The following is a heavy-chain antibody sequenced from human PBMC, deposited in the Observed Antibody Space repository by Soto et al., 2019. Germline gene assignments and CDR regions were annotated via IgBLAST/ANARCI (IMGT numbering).Heavy chain of an antibody. Sequence: QVQLQESGPGLVKPSETLSLTCVVSGGSISSHYWIWIRQPPGSGLEWIGFVHYSGSTNYSPSLKSRVTISLDTSKNQFSLNLSSVTAADTAFYFCARRDYSTSSLGPFDYWGQGILVTVSS. D-gene: IGHD6-6*01. CDR1: GGSISSHY. CDR3: ARRDYSTSSLGPFDY. V-gene: IGHV4-59*11. CDR2: VHYSGST. J-gene: IGHJ4*02.